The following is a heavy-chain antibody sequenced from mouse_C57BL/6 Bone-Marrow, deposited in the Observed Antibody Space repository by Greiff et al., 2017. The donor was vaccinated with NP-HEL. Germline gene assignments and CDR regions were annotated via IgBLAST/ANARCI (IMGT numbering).Heavy chain of an antibody. CDR1: GFNIKNTY. CDR2: IDPANGNT. V-gene: IGHV14-3*01. Sequence: EVQLVESVAELVRPGASVKLSCTASGFNIKNTYMHWVKQRPEQGLEWIGRIDPANGNTKYAPKFQGTATITADASSNTAYLQLSSLTSEDTAIYYCARGRGNYVGWFAYWGQGTLVTVSA. J-gene: IGHJ3*01. CDR3: ARGRGNYVGWFAY. D-gene: IGHD2-1*01.